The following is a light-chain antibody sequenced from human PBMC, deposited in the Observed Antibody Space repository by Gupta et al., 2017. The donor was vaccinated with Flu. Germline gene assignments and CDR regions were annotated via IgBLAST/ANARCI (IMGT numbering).Light chain of an antibody. CDR2: DDS. J-gene: IGLJ3*02. CDR1: SIGSKT. CDR3: QMWDSDSDRPV. V-gene: IGLV3-21*02. Sequence: SYVLTQLPSVSVAPGQTARMTCGGNSIGSKTVHWYQQKAGLAPVLVVYDDSVRPSGIPERFSGSNSGTTATLTINRAEAGDEADYYCQMWDSDSDRPVFGGGTQLTVL.